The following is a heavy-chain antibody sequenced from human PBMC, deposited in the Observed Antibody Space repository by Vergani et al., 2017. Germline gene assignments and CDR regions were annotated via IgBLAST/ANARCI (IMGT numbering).Heavy chain of an antibody. V-gene: IGHV1-69*01. CDR3: ARERGVVPRITIFGVVIDAFDI. CDR2: ISPILGTA. Sequence: QVQLVQSGAEVKKPGSSVKVSCKASGGTFSSYAISWVRQAPGQGLEWMGGISPILGTANYAQKFQGRVTITADESTSTAYMELRSLRSEDTAVYYCARERGVVPRITIFGVVIDAFDIWGQGTMVTVSS. J-gene: IGHJ3*02. D-gene: IGHD3-3*01. CDR1: GGTFSSYA.